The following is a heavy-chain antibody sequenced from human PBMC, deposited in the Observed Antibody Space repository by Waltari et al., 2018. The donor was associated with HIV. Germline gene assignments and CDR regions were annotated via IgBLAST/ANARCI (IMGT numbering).Heavy chain of an antibody. D-gene: IGHD4-17*01. V-gene: IGHV3-53*01. J-gene: IGHJ3*02. CDR2: IYSGGST. CDR3: ARGFPVTTDAFDI. CDR1: GFTVTSHY. Sequence: EVQLVASGGGLIQPGGSLRLSCAASGFTVTSHYMSWVRQAPGKGLEWVSVIYSGGSTYYADSVKGRFTISRDNSKNTLYLQMNSLRAEDTAVYYCARGFPVTTDAFDIWGQGTMVTVSS.